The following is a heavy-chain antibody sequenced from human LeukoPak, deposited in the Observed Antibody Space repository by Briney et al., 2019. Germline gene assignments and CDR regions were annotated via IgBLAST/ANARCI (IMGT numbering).Heavy chain of an antibody. Sequence: SETLSLTCTVSGGSISSGGYYWSWIRQHPGKGLEWIGYIYYSGSTYYNPSLKSRVTISVDASKNQFSLKLSSVTAADTAVYYCARDLGGTADYWGQGTLVTVSS. CDR2: IYYSGST. J-gene: IGHJ4*02. D-gene: IGHD3-10*01. CDR3: ARDLGGTADY. V-gene: IGHV4-31*03. CDR1: GGSISSGGYY.